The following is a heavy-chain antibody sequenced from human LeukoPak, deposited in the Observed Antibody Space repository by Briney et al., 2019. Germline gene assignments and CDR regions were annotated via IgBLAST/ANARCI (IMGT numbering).Heavy chain of an antibody. Sequence: SETLSLTCTVSGGSISSYYWSWIRQPPGKGLEWIGYIYNSGSTNYNPSLKSRVAISVDTSKNQFSLKLSSVTAADTAVYYCARFRVAAAGYYFDYWGQGTLVTVSS. J-gene: IGHJ4*02. V-gene: IGHV4-59*12. D-gene: IGHD6-13*01. CDR3: ARFRVAAAGYYFDY. CDR2: IYNSGST. CDR1: GGSISSYY.